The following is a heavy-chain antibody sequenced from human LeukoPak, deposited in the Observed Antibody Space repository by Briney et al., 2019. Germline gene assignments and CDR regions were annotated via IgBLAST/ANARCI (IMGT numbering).Heavy chain of an antibody. CDR2: IFYTGNS. V-gene: IGHV4-59*08. J-gene: IGHJ4*02. CDR3: AXXXXGFYEKSGYYPYYFDF. CDR1: GGSFDSYY. Sequence: SETLSLTCTVSGGSFDSYYWTWVRQPPGKGLEWIGHIFYTGNSKYDPSLQSRVTISLDTSKSQFSLKLNSVTAADTAVYYCAXXXXGFYEKSGYYPYYFDFWGQGTLVTVSS. D-gene: IGHD3-22*01.